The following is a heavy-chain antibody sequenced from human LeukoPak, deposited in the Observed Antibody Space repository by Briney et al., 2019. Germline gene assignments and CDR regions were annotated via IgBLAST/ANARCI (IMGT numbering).Heavy chain of an antibody. V-gene: IGHV3-30*02. CDR2: IRYDGSNK. CDR3: AKDPGSESNGPDY. CDR1: GFTFSSYG. Sequence: PGGFLRLSCAASGFTFSSYGMHWVRQAPGKGLEWVAFIRYDGSNKYYADSVKGRFTISRDNSKNTLYLQMNSLRAEDTAVYYCAKDPGSESNGPDYWGQGILVTVSS. J-gene: IGHJ4*02.